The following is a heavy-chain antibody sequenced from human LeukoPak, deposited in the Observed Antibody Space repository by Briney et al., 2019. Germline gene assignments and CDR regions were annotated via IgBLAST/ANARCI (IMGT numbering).Heavy chain of an antibody. CDR3: ARVGGSYFDY. CDR2: IYYSGST. J-gene: IGHJ4*02. CDR1: GGFISSSDW. V-gene: IGHV4-4*02. D-gene: IGHD1-26*01. Sequence: PSGTLSLTCAVSGGFISSSDWWSWVRQPPGKGLEWLGQIYYSGSTNYNPSLKSRVTISVDKSKNQFSLKLSSVTAADTVVYYCARVGGSYFDYWGQGTLVTVSS.